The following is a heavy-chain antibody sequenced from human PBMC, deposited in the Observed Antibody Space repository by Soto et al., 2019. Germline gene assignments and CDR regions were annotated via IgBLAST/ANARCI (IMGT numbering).Heavy chain of an antibody. Sequence: EVQLVESGGGLVQPGGSLILSCAASGFTFSGYEMHWVRQAPGKGLEWVSYISDSGSNTLYADSVKGRFTVSRDTAKNSLYLQMSGLRDEDRAVYYCARYYYDSSGYDGMDVWGQGTTVTVSS. CDR2: ISDSGSNT. CDR1: GFTFSGYE. J-gene: IGHJ6*02. D-gene: IGHD3-22*01. CDR3: ARYYYDSSGYDGMDV. V-gene: IGHV3-48*03.